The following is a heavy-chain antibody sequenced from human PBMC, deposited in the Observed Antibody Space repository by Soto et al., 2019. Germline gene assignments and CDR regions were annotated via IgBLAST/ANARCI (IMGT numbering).Heavy chain of an antibody. V-gene: IGHV4-39*01. Sequence: SETLSLTCTVSGGSISSSSYYWGWIRQPPGKGLEWIGSIYYSGSTYYNPSLKSRVTISVDTSKNQFSLKLSSVTAADTAVYYCAAGGSGRNYWFYPWGQGTLVTVSS. CDR2: IYYSGST. J-gene: IGHJ5*02. CDR1: GGSISSSSYY. CDR3: AAGGSGRNYWFYP. D-gene: IGHD3-10*01.